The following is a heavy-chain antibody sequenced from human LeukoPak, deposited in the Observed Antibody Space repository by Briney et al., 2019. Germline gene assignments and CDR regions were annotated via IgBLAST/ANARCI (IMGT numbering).Heavy chain of an antibody. CDR2: INSDGSST. J-gene: IGHJ6*02. Sequence: GGSLRLSCAASGFTFSNHWMHWVRQAPGKGLVWVSRINSDGSSTTYADSVKGRFTISRDNAKNTLYLQMNSLRAEDTAVYYCARDYGRSRDYGMDVWGQGTTVTVSS. CDR1: GFTFSNHW. V-gene: IGHV3-74*01. D-gene: IGHD3-10*01. CDR3: ARDYGRSRDYGMDV.